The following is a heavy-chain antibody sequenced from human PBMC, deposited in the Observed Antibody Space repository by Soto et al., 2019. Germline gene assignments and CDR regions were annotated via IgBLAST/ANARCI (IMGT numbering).Heavy chain of an antibody. V-gene: IGHV3-33*01. CDR2: IWYDGSNK. CDR1: GFTFSSYG. D-gene: IGHD6-19*01. CDR3: ARDQWLSAADY. Sequence: GGSLRLSCAASGFTFSSYGMHWVRQAPGKGLEWVAVIWYDGSNKYYADSVKGRFTISRDNSKNTLYLQMNSLRAEDTAVYYCARDQWLSAADYWGQGTLVTVSS. J-gene: IGHJ4*02.